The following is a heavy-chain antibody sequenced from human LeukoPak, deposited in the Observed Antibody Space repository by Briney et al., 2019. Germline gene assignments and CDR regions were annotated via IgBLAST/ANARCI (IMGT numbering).Heavy chain of an antibody. Sequence: GGSLRLSCAASGFTFSSYGMHWVRPAPGKGLEWVAVIWYDGSNKYYTDSVKGRFTIYRDNSKNTLYLQMNSLRAEDTAVYYCAVIHDAFDYWGQGTLVTVSS. J-gene: IGHJ4*02. CDR1: GFTFSSYG. D-gene: IGHD3-3*01. CDR2: IWYDGSNK. V-gene: IGHV3-33*01. CDR3: AVIHDAFDY.